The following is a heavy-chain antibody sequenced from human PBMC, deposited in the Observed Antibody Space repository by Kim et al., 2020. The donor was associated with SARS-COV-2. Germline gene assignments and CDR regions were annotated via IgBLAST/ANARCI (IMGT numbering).Heavy chain of an antibody. V-gene: IGHV3-23*01. CDR3: AKCRGATPTMVRGVRYYYYYYGMDV. J-gene: IGHJ6*02. CDR2: ISGSGGST. D-gene: IGHD3-10*01. CDR1: GFTFSSYA. Sequence: GGSLRLSCAASGFTFSSYAMSWVRQAPGKGLEWVSAISGSGGSTYYADSVKGRFTISRDNSKNTLYLQMNSLRAEDTAVYYCAKCRGATPTMVRGVRYYYYYYGMDVWGQGTTVTVSS.